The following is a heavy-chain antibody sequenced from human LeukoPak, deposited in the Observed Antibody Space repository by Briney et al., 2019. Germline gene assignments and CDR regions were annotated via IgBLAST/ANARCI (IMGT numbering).Heavy chain of an antibody. V-gene: IGHV3-48*03. D-gene: IGHD3-10*01. Sequence: GGSLRLSCAASGFTFSSYEMNWVRQAPGKGLEWVSYISSSGSTIYYADSVKGRFTISRDNAKNSLYLQMNSLRAEDTAVYYCARGGWFGDQGAFDIWGQGTMVTVSS. CDR2: ISSSGSTI. CDR3: ARGGWFGDQGAFDI. CDR1: GFTFSSYE. J-gene: IGHJ3*02.